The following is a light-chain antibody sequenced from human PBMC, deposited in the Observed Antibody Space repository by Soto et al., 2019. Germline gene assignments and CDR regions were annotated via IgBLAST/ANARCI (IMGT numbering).Light chain of an antibody. Sequence: EIVLTQSPCTLSFSPWERSTLSFMASQSVSSSYVAWYQQKPGQPPRFLIYGASTRATGIPDRVSGSGSGTEFTLTITSLQTDDFATYYCQQYITYSTFGQGTKVDI. CDR1: QSVSSSY. J-gene: IGKJ1*01. CDR3: QQYITYST. CDR2: GAS. V-gene: IGKV3-20*01.